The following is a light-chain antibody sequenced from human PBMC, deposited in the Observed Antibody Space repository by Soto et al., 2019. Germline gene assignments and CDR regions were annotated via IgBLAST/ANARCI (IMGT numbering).Light chain of an antibody. J-gene: IGKJ2*01. CDR2: WAS. CDR1: QSVLYSSNNKNY. Sequence: DIVMTQSPDSLAVSLGERATINCKSSQSVLYSSNNKNYLAWYQLKPGQPPKLLIYWASTRKSGVPDRFSGSGSGTDFTITISSLQAEDVGVYYCQQYYGTPYTLGQGTKLEIK. V-gene: IGKV4-1*01. CDR3: QQYYGTPYT.